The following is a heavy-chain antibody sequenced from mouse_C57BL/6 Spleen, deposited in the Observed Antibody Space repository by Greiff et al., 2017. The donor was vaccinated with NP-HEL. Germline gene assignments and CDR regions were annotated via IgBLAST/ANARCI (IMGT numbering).Heavy chain of an antibody. CDR2: ISSGGSYT. D-gene: IGHD2-3*01. CDR3: ARHDGYYDDY. Sequence: EVKLMESGGDLVKPGGSLKLSCAASGFTFSSYGMSWVRQTPDKRLEWVATISSGGSYTYYPDSVKGRFTISRDNAKNTLYLQMSSLKSEDTAMYYCARHDGYYDDYWGQGTTLTVSS. V-gene: IGHV5-6*01. J-gene: IGHJ2*01. CDR1: GFTFSSYG.